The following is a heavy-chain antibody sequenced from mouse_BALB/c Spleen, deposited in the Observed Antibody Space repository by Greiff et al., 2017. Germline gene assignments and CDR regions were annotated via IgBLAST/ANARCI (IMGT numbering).Heavy chain of an antibody. V-gene: IGHV2-9*02. CDR2: IWAGGST. CDR3: ASITTASYYYAMDY. J-gene: IGHJ4*01. Sequence: VKLMESGPGLVAPSQSLSITCTVSGFSLTSYGVHWVRQPPGKGLEWLGVIWAGGSTNYNSALMSRLSISKDNSKSQVFLKMNSLQTDDTAMYYCASITTASYYYAMDYWGQGTSVTVSS. D-gene: IGHD1-2*01. CDR1: GFSLTSYG.